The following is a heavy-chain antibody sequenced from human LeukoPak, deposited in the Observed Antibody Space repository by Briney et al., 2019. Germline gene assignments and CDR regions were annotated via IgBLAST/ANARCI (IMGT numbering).Heavy chain of an antibody. CDR1: GYTFTSYG. Sequence: ASVKVSCKASGYTFTSYGISWVRQAPGQGLEWMGWISAYNGNTNYAQKLRGRVTMTTDTSTSTAYMELRSLRSDDTAVYYCARDGYYYDSSGYYQNDYWGQGTLVTVSS. CDR2: ISAYNGNT. J-gene: IGHJ4*02. D-gene: IGHD3-22*01. V-gene: IGHV1-18*01. CDR3: ARDGYYYDSSGYYQNDY.